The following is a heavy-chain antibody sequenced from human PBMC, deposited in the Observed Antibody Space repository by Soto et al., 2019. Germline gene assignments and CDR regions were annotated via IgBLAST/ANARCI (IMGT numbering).Heavy chain of an antibody. D-gene: IGHD3-10*01. CDR2: IYYSGST. V-gene: IGHV4-31*03. CDR1: GTSISSGGYY. J-gene: IGHJ4*02. CDR3: ERDKINYYGSGSTQIYFDY. Sequence: TXSLTCTVSGTSISSGGYYWSWMRQHPGKVLEWIGYIYYSGSTYYNPSLKSRVTISVDTSKNQFSLKLSSVTAADTAVYYCERDKINYYGSGSTQIYFDYWGQGTLVTVSS.